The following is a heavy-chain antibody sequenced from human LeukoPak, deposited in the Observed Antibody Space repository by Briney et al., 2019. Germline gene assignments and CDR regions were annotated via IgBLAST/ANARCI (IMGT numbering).Heavy chain of an antibody. J-gene: IGHJ4*02. CDR1: GFTFSSYA. CDR2: ISGSGGST. Sequence: PGGSLRLSCAASGFTFSSYAMSWVRQAPGKGLEWVSAISGSGGSTYYADSVKGRFIISGDNSKNTLYLQMNSLRAEDTAVYYCAKSSIMITFGGVIVTPGYWGQGTLVTVSS. CDR3: AKSSIMITFGGVIVTPGY. V-gene: IGHV3-23*01. D-gene: IGHD3-16*02.